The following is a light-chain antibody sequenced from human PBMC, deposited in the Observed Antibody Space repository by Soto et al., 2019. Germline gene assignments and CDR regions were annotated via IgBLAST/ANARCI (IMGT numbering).Light chain of an antibody. CDR3: GTWDSIMGAVV. CDR2: DNN. Sequence: QSVLTQPPSVSAAPGQKVTISCSGCSSNIGNNYVSWYQHLPGTAPKLLIYDNNERRSGIPDRFSGSKSGTSATLGITGLQTGDEADYYCGTWDSIMGAVVFGGGIKLTVL. J-gene: IGLJ2*01. V-gene: IGLV1-51*01. CDR1: SSNIGNNY.